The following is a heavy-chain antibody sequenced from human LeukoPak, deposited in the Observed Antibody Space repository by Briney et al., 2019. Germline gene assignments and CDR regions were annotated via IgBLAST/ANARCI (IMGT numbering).Heavy chain of an antibody. D-gene: IGHD2-2*01. V-gene: IGHV1-2*02. CDR3: ARVGCSSTSFYLYYFDY. CDR2: FNPKSGGT. J-gene: IGHJ4*02. CDR1: GYTFTGYY. Sequence: ASVKVSCKASGYTFTGYYMHWVRQAPGQGLEWMGWFNPKSGGTNYAQKFQGRVTMTMDMSISTAYMELSSLRSDDTAVYYCARVGCSSTSFYLYYFDYWGQGTLVTVSS.